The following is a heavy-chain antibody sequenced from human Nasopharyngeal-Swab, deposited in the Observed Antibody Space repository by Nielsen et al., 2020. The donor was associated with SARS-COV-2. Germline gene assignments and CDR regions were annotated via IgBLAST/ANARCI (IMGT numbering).Heavy chain of an antibody. V-gene: IGHV3-30-3*01. Sequence: GESLKISCAASGFTFSSYAMHWVRQAPGKGLEWVAVISYDGSNKYYADSVKGRFTISRDNPKNTLYLQMNSLRAEDTAVYYCARSGRSGSYFNWFDPWGQGTLVTVSS. CDR2: ISYDGSNK. CDR3: ARSGRSGSYFNWFDP. CDR1: GFTFSSYA. D-gene: IGHD1-26*01. J-gene: IGHJ5*02.